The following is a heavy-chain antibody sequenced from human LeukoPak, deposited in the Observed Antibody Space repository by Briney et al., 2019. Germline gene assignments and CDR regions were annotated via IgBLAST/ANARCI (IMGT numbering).Heavy chain of an antibody. J-gene: IGHJ6*03. CDR2: INPNSGGT. CDR1: GYTFTDYY. CDR3: ARQRDSSWVYYYYMDV. Sequence: GASVNVSFKASGYTFTDYYIHWARQAPGQGLEWMGWINPNSGGTNYAQKFQGRVTMTRDTSISTAYMELSGLRSDDTAVYYCARQRDSSWVYYYYMDVWGKGTTVTVSS. V-gene: IGHV1-2*02. D-gene: IGHD6-13*01.